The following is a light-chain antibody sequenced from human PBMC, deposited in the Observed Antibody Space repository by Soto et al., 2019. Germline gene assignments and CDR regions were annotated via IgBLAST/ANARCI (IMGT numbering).Light chain of an antibody. CDR2: SVY. J-gene: IGKJ5*01. V-gene: IGKV3-20*01. Sequence: IVLTQSPGTLSLSPGETATLSCKASQIIKTFYFGWYQQKPGQSPRLLIYSVYSRATGTPDRFSGSGSGTDFTLTISRLEPEDSAVYYCQFYGSSLITFGQGTRLEIK. CDR1: QIIKTFY. CDR3: QFYGSSLIT.